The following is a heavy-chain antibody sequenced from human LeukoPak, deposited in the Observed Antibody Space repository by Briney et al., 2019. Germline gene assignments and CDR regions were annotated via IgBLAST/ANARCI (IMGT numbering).Heavy chain of an antibody. V-gene: IGHV3-74*01. CDR3: SRDFDY. Sequence: GGSLRLSCAASGFTFDDCAMHWVRQAPGKGLVWVSSINSGGSRTNYADSVKGRFTISRDNAKNTLYLQMNSLRAEDTAVYYCSRDFDYWGQGTLVTVSS. CDR2: INSGGSRT. CDR1: GFTFDDCA. J-gene: IGHJ4*02.